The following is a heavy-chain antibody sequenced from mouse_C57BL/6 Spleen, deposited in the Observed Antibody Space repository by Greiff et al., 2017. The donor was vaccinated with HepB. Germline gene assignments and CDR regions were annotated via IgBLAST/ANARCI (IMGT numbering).Heavy chain of an antibody. Sequence: EVQLQQSGPELVKPGASVKISCKASGYTFTDYYMNWVKQSHGKSLEWIGDINPNNGGTSYNQKFKGKATLTVDKSSSTAYMELRSLTSEDSAVYYCARRFITTVVASYYYAMDYWGQGTSVTVSS. CDR3: ARRFITTVVASYYYAMDY. CDR1: GYTFTDYY. V-gene: IGHV1-26*01. D-gene: IGHD1-1*01. CDR2: INPNNGGT. J-gene: IGHJ4*01.